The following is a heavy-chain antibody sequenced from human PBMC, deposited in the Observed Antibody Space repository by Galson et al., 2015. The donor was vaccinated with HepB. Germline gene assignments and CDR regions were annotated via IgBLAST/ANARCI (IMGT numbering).Heavy chain of an antibody. CDR2: ISSSSSYI. CDR1: GFTFSSYS. Sequence: SLRLSCAASGFTFSSYSMNWVRQAPGKGLEWVSSISSSSSYIYYADSVKGRFTISRDNAKNPLYLQMNSLRAEDTAVYYCARDRCSGGSCYASYYYYGMDVWGQGTTVTVSS. V-gene: IGHV3-21*01. CDR3: ARDRCSGGSCYASYYYYGMDV. J-gene: IGHJ6*02. D-gene: IGHD2-15*01.